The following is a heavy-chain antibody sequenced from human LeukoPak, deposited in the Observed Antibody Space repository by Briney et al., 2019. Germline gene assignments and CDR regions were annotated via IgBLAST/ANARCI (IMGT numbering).Heavy chain of an antibody. CDR2: IYTSGST. D-gene: IGHD2-15*01. Sequence: SETLSLTCTVSGGSINSGSSYWPWIRQPAGKGLEWIGRIYTSGSTNYNPSLKSRITISVDTSKNQFSLKLSSVTAADTAVYYCARNSCPSGSCYDNRGYFDYWGQGTLVTVSS. J-gene: IGHJ4*02. CDR3: ARNSCPSGSCYDNRGYFDY. V-gene: IGHV4-61*02. CDR1: GGSINSGSSY.